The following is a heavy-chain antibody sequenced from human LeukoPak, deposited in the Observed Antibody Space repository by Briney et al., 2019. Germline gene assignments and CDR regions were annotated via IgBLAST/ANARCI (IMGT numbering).Heavy chain of an antibody. Sequence: GSSVKVSCKTSGGTFSTYGISWVRQAPGQGLEWLGGIIPVFGVTDYAQKFQGRVTISADESTRTVYMELRSLRYEDTAVYYCARDVAVAGTVLDYWGQGTLVTVSS. CDR2: IIPVFGVT. D-gene: IGHD6-19*01. V-gene: IGHV1-69*01. CDR1: GGTFSTYG. J-gene: IGHJ4*02. CDR3: ARDVAVAGTVLDY.